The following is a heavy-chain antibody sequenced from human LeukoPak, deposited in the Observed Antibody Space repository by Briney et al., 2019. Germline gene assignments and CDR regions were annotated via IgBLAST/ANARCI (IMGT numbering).Heavy chain of an antibody. V-gene: IGHV3-48*03. J-gene: IGHJ6*02. CDR1: GFTFSSYG. CDR2: ISSSGSTI. CDR3: ARERTTYYYDSSGYSGRNYYYYGMDV. Sequence: GGSLRLSCAASGFTFSSYGMNWVRQAPGKGLEWVSYISSSGSTIYYADSVKGRFTISRDNAKNSLYLQMNSLRAEDTAVYYCARERTTYYYDSSGYSGRNYYYYGMDVWGQGTTVTVSS. D-gene: IGHD3-22*01.